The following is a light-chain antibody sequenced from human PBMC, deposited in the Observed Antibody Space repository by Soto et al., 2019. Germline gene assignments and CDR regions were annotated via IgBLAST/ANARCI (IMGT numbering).Light chain of an antibody. CDR1: QSVSSSY. J-gene: IGKJ1*01. Sequence: ILFARFPGSPSLLPRAGTTPPSRARQSVSSSYLAWYQQKPGQAPRLLIYGASSRATGIPDRFSGSGSGTDFTLTIRRLEHEDLAVYYCQQYGSSPSWTFGQGTKVDIK. V-gene: IGKV3-20*01. CDR3: QQYGSSPSWT. CDR2: GAS.